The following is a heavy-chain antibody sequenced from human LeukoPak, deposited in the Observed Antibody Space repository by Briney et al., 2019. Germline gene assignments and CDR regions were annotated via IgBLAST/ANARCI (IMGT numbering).Heavy chain of an antibody. Sequence: ASVKVSCKASGYIFTGYYMHWVRQAPGQGLEWMGWINPNSGDTNYAQKFQGRVTMTRDTSISTAYMELSRLRSDDTAVYYCARVGYDSSGYYLHDYWGQGTLVTVSS. CDR1: GYIFTGYY. CDR2: INPNSGDT. J-gene: IGHJ4*02. V-gene: IGHV1-2*02. D-gene: IGHD3-22*01. CDR3: ARVGYDSSGYYLHDY.